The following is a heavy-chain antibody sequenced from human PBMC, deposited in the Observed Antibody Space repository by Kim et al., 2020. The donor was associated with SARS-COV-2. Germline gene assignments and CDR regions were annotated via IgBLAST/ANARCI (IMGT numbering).Heavy chain of an antibody. CDR3: AKRGFAGGVHWFDP. J-gene: IGHJ5*02. Sequence: GGSLRLSCAASGFIFSNYAMNWVRQAPGKGLEWVSTIGSGGANTYYADSVKGRFTISRDNSKNTLYLQMNSLRVEDTAVYFCAKRGFAGGVHWFDPWGQGTLVTVSS. CDR1: GFIFSNYA. D-gene: IGHD2-8*02. CDR2: IGSGGANT. V-gene: IGHV3-23*01.